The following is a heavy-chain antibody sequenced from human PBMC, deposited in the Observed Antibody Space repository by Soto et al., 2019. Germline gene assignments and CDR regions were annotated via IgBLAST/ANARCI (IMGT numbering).Heavy chain of an antibody. Sequence: QVQLQESGPGLVKPSQTLSLTCTVSGGSISSGDYYWSWIRQPPGKGLEWIGYIYYSGSTYYNPSLKSRVTISVDTSKNQFSLKLSSVTAADTAVYYCARAGVGGGYYPGWFDPWGQGTLVTVSS. CDR1: GGSISSGDYY. D-gene: IGHD3-22*01. V-gene: IGHV4-30-4*01. J-gene: IGHJ5*02. CDR2: IYYSGST. CDR3: ARAGVGGGYYPGWFDP.